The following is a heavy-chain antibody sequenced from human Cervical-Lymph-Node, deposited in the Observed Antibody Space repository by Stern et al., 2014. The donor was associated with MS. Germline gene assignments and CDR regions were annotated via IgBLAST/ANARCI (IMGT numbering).Heavy chain of an antibody. Sequence: VQLVQSGGGVVQPGRSLRLSCAASGFTFSSYGMHWVRQAPGKGLEWVAVIWYDGSNKYYADSVKGRFTISRDNSKNTLYLQMNSLRAEDTAVYYCARCSSSFPPLVDYWGQGTLVTVSS. CDR3: ARCSSSFPPLVDY. CDR2: IWYDGSNK. D-gene: IGHD6-13*01. J-gene: IGHJ4*02. CDR1: GFTFSSYG. V-gene: IGHV3-33*01.